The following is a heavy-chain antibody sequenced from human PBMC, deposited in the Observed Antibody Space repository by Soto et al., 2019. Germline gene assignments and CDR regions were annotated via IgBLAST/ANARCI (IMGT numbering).Heavy chain of an antibody. J-gene: IGHJ5*02. D-gene: IGHD3-22*01. CDR2: IRRHTSVT. CDR1: GLTLSTSS. V-gene: IGHV3-48*01. CDR3: GKVADSGYYTVDR. Sequence: EVKLVESGGMLVQPGGSLRLSCAASGLTLSTSSMNWVRQAPGKGLEWISYIRRHTSVTAYADSVKGRFTISRDSAKNSLYLQMDSLRVEDTAVYSCGKVADSGYYTVDRWGQGTLVTVSS.